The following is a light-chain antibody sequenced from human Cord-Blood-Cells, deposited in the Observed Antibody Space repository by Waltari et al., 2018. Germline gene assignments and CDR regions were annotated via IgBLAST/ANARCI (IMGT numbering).Light chain of an antibody. J-gene: IGKJ5*01. V-gene: IGKV1-33*01. CDR3: QQEDNLPSI. Sequence: DIQMTQSPSSLSASVGDRVTITCQETQDISNYLNCYQQKPGKAPKLLIYYASNLETGVPSRFSGSGAGTEFTFTISSLQPEDIAAYYCQQEDNLPSIFGQGTRLE. CDR1: QDISNY. CDR2: YAS.